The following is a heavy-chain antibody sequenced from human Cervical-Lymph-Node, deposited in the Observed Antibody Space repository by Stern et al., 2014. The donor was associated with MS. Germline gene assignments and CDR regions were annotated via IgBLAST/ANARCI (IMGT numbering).Heavy chain of an antibody. D-gene: IGHD3-10*01. V-gene: IGHV5-51*01. CDR2: IYPDDSDA. CDR3: ARKGTYGLDY. CDR1: GYNFASYW. Sequence: EVQLVQSGAEVKKPGESLKISCKGSGYNFASYWIGWVRQVPGKGLGWMGIIYPDDSDARYTPSFQGQVTMSADKSIGTAYLQWSSLKASDTAFYFCARKGTYGLDYWGQGALVTVSS. J-gene: IGHJ4*02.